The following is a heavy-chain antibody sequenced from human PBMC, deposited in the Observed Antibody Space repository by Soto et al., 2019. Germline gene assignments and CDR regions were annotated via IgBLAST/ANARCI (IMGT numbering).Heavy chain of an antibody. CDR3: ARGGVDYYDSSGYYFSPYYFDY. V-gene: IGHV4-39*07. CDR1: GGSISSSSFY. Sequence: SETLSLTSTVSGGSISSSSFYWGWIHQPPGKGLEWIGSIYYGGSTYYNPSLKSRVTISVDTSKNQFSLKLSSVTAADTAVYYCARGGVDYYDSSGYYFSPYYFDYWGQGTLVTVSS. D-gene: IGHD3-22*01. CDR2: IYYGGST. J-gene: IGHJ4*02.